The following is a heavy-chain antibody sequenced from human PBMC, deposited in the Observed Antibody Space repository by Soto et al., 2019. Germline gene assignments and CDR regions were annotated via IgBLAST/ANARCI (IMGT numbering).Heavy chain of an antibody. D-gene: IGHD3-10*01. V-gene: IGHV4-59*08. CDR3: ARSSSVHMVRGVIYYFDY. CDR2: IYYSGSN. J-gene: IGHJ4*02. CDR1: GGSISSYY. Sequence: QVQLQESGPGLVKPSETLSLTCTVSGGSISSYYWSWIRQPPGKGLEWIGYIYYSGSNNYNPSLKRRVTISVDTSKNHFPLKLSSVTAADTAEYYWARSSSVHMVRGVIYYFDYWGQGTLVTVSS.